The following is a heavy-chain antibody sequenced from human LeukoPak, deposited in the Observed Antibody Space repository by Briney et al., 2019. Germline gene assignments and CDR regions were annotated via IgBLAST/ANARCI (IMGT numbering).Heavy chain of an antibody. J-gene: IGHJ6*02. D-gene: IGHD3-10*01. Sequence: GGSLRLSCAASGFPFSTYAMNWVRQAPGKGLEWVSGISGNGGSTYYADSVKGRFTISRDNSKNTLYLQMNSLRAEDTAVYYCARDLDITMVRGDYSMDVWGQGTTVTVSS. V-gene: IGHV3-23*01. CDR2: ISGNGGST. CDR3: ARDLDITMVRGDYSMDV. CDR1: GFPFSTYA.